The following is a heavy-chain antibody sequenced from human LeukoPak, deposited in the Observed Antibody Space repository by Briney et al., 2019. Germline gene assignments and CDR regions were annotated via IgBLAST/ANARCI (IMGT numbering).Heavy chain of an antibody. CDR1: GGSISSSSYC. D-gene: IGHD3-10*01. CDR2: IYYTGST. Sequence: SETLSLTCTVSGGSISSSSYCWGWIRQPPGKGLEWIASIYYTGSTYYNPSLKSRVTISVDTSKNQFSLKLSSVTAADTAVYYCAADHFYGSGSYIWFDPWGQGTLVTVSS. V-gene: IGHV4-39*07. J-gene: IGHJ5*02. CDR3: AADHFYGSGSYIWFDP.